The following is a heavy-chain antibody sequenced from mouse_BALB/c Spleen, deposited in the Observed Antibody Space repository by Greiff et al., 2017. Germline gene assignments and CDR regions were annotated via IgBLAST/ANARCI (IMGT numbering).Heavy chain of an antibody. Sequence: VQLQQSGAELVRPGVSVKISCKGSGYTFTDYAMHWVKQSHAKSLEWIGVISTYYGDASYNQKFKGKATMTVDKSSSTAYMELARLTSEDSAIYYCASTITTVVAEYFDVWGAGTTVTVSS. J-gene: IGHJ1*01. D-gene: IGHD1-1*01. CDR3: ASTITTVVAEYFDV. CDR2: ISTYYGDA. V-gene: IGHV1S137*01. CDR1: GYTFTDYA.